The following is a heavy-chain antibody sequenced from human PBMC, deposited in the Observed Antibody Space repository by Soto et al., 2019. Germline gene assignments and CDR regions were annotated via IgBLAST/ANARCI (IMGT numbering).Heavy chain of an antibody. CDR2: IWYDGSNK. V-gene: IGHV3-33*01. D-gene: IGHD2-2*01. J-gene: IGHJ6*02. CDR3: ARDLTYCSSTSCHYYYYYGMDV. CDR1: GFTFSSYG. Sequence: GGSLRLSCAASGFTFSSYGMHWVRQAPGKGLEWVAVIWYDGSNKYYADSVKGRFTISRDNSKNTLYLQMNSLRAEDTAVYYCARDLTYCSSTSCHYYYYYGMDVWGQGTTVTVSS.